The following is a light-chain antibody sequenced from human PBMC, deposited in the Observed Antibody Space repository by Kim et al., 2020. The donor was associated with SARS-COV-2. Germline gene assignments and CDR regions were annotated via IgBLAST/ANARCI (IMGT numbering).Light chain of an antibody. J-gene: IGKJ2*01. CDR2: GAS. V-gene: IGKV3-20*01. CDR1: QSVSSNS. Sequence: SLSPGERATLSCRASQSVSSNSLAWYQQKPGQAPRLLIYGASNRAIGIPDRFSGSGSGTDSTLTISRLEPEDSAVYYCQQYGSSSPFGQGTKLEI. CDR3: QQYGSSSP.